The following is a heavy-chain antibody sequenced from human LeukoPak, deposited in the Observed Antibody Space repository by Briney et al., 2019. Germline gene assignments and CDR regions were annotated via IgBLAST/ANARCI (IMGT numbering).Heavy chain of an antibody. CDR2: IYYSGST. Sequence: SETLSLTCTVSGGSISSYYWSWIRQPPGKGLEWIGYIYYSGSTNYNPSLKSRVTISVDTSKNQFSLKLSSVTAADTAVYYCARAGSYYYYYMDVWGKGTTVTVSS. J-gene: IGHJ6*03. CDR3: ARAGSYYYYYMDV. V-gene: IGHV4-59*01. CDR1: GGSISSYY. D-gene: IGHD2-15*01.